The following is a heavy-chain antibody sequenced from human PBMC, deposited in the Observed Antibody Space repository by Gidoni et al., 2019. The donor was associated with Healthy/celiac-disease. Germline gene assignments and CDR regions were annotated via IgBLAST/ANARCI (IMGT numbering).Heavy chain of an antibody. V-gene: IGHV4-39*01. CDR2: IYYCGST. J-gene: IGHJ2*01. CDR1: GGSISSSSYY. D-gene: IGHD3-3*01. CDR3: ARQVLASLRFSTALGYFDL. Sequence: QLQLPESGPGLVKPSETLSLTCTVSGGSISSSSYYWGWIRQPPGKGLEWIGSIYYCGSTYYNPSLKSRVTISVDTSKNQFSLKLSSVTAADTAVYYCARQVLASLRFSTALGYFDLWGRGTLVTVSS.